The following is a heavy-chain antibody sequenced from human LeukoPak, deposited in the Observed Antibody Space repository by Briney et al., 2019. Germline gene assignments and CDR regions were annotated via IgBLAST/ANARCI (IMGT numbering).Heavy chain of an antibody. D-gene: IGHD3-9*01. Sequence: GGSLRLSCAASGFTFSSYSMNWVRQAPGKGLEWVSAISGSGGSTYYADSVKGRFTISRDNSKNTLYLQMNSLRAEDTAAYYCAKDAYYDILTGRPPPDYWGQGTLVTVSS. CDR2: ISGSGGST. CDR3: AKDAYYDILTGRPPPDY. CDR1: GFTFSSYS. J-gene: IGHJ4*02. V-gene: IGHV3-23*01.